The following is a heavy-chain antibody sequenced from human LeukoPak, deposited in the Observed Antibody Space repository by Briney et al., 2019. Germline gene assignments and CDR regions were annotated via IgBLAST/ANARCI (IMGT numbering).Heavy chain of an antibody. Sequence: SETLSLTCTVSGGSISSSSYYWGWIRQPPGKGLEWIGSIYYSGSTYYNPSLKSRVTISVDTSKNQFSLKLSSVTAADTAVYYCARKMGLYSKRPGDFDYWGQGTLVTVSS. V-gene: IGHV4-39*07. J-gene: IGHJ4*02. CDR3: ARKMGLYSKRPGDFDY. CDR2: IYYSGST. CDR1: GGSISSSSYY. D-gene: IGHD6-13*01.